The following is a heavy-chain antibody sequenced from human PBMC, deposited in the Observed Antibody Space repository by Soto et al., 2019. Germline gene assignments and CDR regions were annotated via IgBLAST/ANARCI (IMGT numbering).Heavy chain of an antibody. J-gene: IGHJ6*03. CDR1: GFTFTSSA. D-gene: IGHD3-3*01. V-gene: IGHV1-58*01. CDR3: AKSGNYDFWSGYSPGYYYYYMDV. Sequence: GASVKVSXKASGFTFTSSAVQWVRQARGQRLEWIGWIVVGSGNTNYAQKFQERVTITRDMSTSTAYMELSSLRSKDTAVYYCAKSGNYDFWSGYSPGYYYYYMDVWGKGTTVTVSS. CDR2: IVVGSGNT.